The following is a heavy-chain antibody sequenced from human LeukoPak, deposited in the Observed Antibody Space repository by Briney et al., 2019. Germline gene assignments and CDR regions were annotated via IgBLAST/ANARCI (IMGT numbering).Heavy chain of an antibody. Sequence: PGGSLRLSCAASGFTFTSYSMSWVRQAPGKGLEWVSVIYSGGSTYYADSVKGRFTISRDNSKNTLYLQMNSLRAEDTAVYYCASFSSGYYSVDYWGQGTLVTVSS. CDR3: ASFSSGYYSVDY. CDR2: IYSGGST. CDR1: GFTFTSYS. D-gene: IGHD3-22*01. J-gene: IGHJ4*02. V-gene: IGHV3-53*01.